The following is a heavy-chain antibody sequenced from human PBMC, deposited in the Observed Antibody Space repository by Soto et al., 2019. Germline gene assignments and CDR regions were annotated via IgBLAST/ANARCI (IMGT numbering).Heavy chain of an antibody. Sequence: GALVKVSCKASGYTFTSYDINWVRLAPGQGLEWMGWMNGDRDNTGCRQRFQGRLTMTKDTSKSTAYMELSSLTSEDTAVYYCARRTIAHWYFDLWGRGTLVTVSS. V-gene: IGHV1-8*01. CDR1: GYTFTSYD. D-gene: IGHD1-1*01. J-gene: IGHJ2*01. CDR2: MNGDRDNT. CDR3: ARRTIAHWYFDL.